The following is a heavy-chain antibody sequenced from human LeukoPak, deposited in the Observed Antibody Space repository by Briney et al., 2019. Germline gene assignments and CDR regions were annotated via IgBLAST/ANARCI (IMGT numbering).Heavy chain of an antibody. CDR3: ARDRGGSYSYFDY. CDR2: INPNSGGT. CDR1: GYTFTGYY. J-gene: IGHJ4*02. D-gene: IGHD1-26*01. V-gene: IGHV1-2*06. Sequence: GASVKVSCKASGYTFTGYYMHWVRQAPGQGLEWMGRINPNSGGTNYAQKFQGRVTMTRDTSISTAYMELSRLRSDDTAVYYCARDRGGSYSYFDYWGQGTLVTVSS.